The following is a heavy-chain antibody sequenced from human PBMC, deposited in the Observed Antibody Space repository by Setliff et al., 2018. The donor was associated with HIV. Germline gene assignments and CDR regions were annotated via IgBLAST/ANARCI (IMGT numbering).Heavy chain of an antibody. Sequence: SVKVSCKASGATFSNSVLTWVRQAPGQGLEWKGGSIPLFKTVNYAQKFQGRLTISTDELMTTAYMELSSLKSEDTAVYYCASGSGYCRNGDCYIGVHKNPDKYFYDYWGQGTLVTVSS. CDR1: GATFSNSV. D-gene: IGHD2-8*01. CDR2: SIPLFKTV. V-gene: IGHV1-69*05. CDR3: ASGSGYCRNGDCYIGVHKNPDKYFYDY. J-gene: IGHJ4*02.